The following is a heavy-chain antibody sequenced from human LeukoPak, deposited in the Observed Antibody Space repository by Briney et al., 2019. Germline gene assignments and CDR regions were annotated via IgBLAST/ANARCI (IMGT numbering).Heavy chain of an antibody. D-gene: IGHD3-10*01. Sequence: PSETLSLTCAVYGGSFSGYYWSWIRQPPGKTLEWIGSICSSGSTYYNPSLKSRVIILFDTAKNHFSLNLSSVTAADTAVYYCARSDGYGLIGIWGQGTMVTVSS. V-gene: IGHV4-34*01. J-gene: IGHJ3*02. CDR3: ARSDGYGLIGI. CDR1: GGSFSGYY. CDR2: ICSSGST.